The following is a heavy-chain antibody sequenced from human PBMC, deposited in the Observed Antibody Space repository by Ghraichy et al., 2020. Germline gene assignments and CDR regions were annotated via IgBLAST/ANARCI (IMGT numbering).Heavy chain of an antibody. CDR1: GGSISSYY. J-gene: IGHJ4*02. V-gene: IGHV4-59*01. Sequence: SQTLSLTCTVSGGSISSYYWSWIRQPPGKGLEWIGYIYYSGSTNYNPSLTSRVTISVDTSKNQFSLKLSSVTAADTAVYYCARDSVAGYDYLGQGTLVTVSS. CDR3: ARDSVAGYDY. D-gene: IGHD6-19*01. CDR2: IYYSGST.